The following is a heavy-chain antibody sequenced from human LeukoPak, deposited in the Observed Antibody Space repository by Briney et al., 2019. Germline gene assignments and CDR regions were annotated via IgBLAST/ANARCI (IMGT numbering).Heavy chain of an antibody. D-gene: IGHD2-2*01. CDR2: IYTSGST. Sequence: SETLSLTCTVSGGSISSYYWSWIRQPAGKGLEWIGRIYTSGSTNYNPSLKSRVTISVDTSKNQFSLKLSSVTAADTAVYYCAIGELGYCSSPCCYCWFFPWVQGTLLPVSS. CDR1: GGSISSYY. V-gene: IGHV4-4*07. CDR3: AIGELGYCSSPCCYCWFFP. J-gene: IGHJ5*02.